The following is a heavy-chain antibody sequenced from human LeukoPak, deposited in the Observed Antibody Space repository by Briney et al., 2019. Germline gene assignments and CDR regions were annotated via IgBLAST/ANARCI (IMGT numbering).Heavy chain of an antibody. Sequence: SETLSLTCSVSGDSISGSSYYWGWIRQPPGKGLEWIGSIYYSGSTYYNPSLKSRVTISVDTSKNQFSLKLSSVTAADTAVYYCARAKYSYGYFDYWGQGTLVTVSS. CDR2: IYYSGST. CDR3: ARAKYSYGYFDY. CDR1: GDSISGSSYY. D-gene: IGHD5-18*01. J-gene: IGHJ4*02. V-gene: IGHV4-39*07.